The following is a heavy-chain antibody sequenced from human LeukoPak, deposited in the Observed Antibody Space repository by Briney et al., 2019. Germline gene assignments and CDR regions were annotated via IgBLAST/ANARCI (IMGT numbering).Heavy chain of an antibody. CDR1: GYTFTNYW. V-gene: IGHV5-51*01. J-gene: IGHJ4*02. Sequence: GESLKISCKTSGYTFTNYWIGWVRQMPGKGLEWMGIIYPGPGAGPGGSNPIYSPSFQGQVTISADKSISTAFLQWSSLKAADTAMYYCARLFDSSGYISHYGYWGQGTLVTVSS. CDR3: ARLFDSSGYISHYGY. CDR2: IYPGPGAGPGGSNP. D-gene: IGHD3-22*01.